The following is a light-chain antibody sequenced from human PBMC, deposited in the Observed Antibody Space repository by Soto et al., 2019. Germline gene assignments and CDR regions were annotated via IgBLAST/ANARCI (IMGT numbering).Light chain of an antibody. Sequence: HSVLPQTPSVSGTPGQTVTISCSGSSSNIGRNYVYWYQQLPGAAPKLLMYSHNIRPSGVPDRFSASTSGTSASLVISGLRSEDEADYHCATWDDDVSGVVFGGGTKVTVL. CDR2: SHN. J-gene: IGLJ2*01. V-gene: IGLV1-47*02. CDR1: SSNIGRNY. CDR3: ATWDDDVSGVV.